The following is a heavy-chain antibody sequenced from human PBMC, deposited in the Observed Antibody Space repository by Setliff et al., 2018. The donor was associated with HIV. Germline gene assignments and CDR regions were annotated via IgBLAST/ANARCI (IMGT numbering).Heavy chain of an antibody. Sequence: ASVKVSCKASGYTFTGYAISWVRQAPGQGLEWLGWISAYNGDTNYAQKVQGRASMTIDTSTSTAYMELRSLRSDDMAVYYCARRGVFDAFDIWGQGTMVTVSS. V-gene: IGHV1-18*03. CDR1: GYTFTGYA. J-gene: IGHJ3*02. CDR3: ARRGVFDAFDI. D-gene: IGHD6-13*01. CDR2: ISAYNGDT.